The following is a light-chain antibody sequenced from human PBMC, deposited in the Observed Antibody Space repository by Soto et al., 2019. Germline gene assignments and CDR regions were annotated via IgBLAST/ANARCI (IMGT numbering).Light chain of an antibody. CDR3: ISYTSGSTLYV. Sequence: QSALTQPASVSGSPGQSITISCTGTSSDVGGYNYVSWYQQHPGKAPKLMICEVSNRPSGISNRFSGSKSGNTASLTISGLQAEDEADYYCISYTSGSTLYVFGTGTKVTVL. CDR1: SSDVGGYNY. V-gene: IGLV2-14*01. CDR2: EVS. J-gene: IGLJ1*01.